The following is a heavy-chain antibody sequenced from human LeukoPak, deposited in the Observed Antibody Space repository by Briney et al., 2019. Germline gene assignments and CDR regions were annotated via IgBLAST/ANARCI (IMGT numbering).Heavy chain of an antibody. Sequence: GGSLRLSRVASGFTFSSYAMSWVRQAPGKGLEWVSAISGSGGSTYYADSVKGRFTISRDNSKNTLYLQMNSLRAEDTAVYYCAKDREHDYGDYVEARFDYWGQGTLVTVSS. D-gene: IGHD4-17*01. J-gene: IGHJ4*02. CDR3: AKDREHDYGDYVEARFDY. CDR1: GFTFSSYA. CDR2: ISGSGGST. V-gene: IGHV3-23*01.